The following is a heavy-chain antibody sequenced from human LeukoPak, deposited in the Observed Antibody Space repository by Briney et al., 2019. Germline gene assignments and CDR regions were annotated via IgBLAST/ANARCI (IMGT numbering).Heavy chain of an antibody. CDR1: GGSFSGYY. Sequence: PSETLSLTCAVYGGSFSGYYWSWIRQPPGKGLEWIGEINHSGSTNYNPSLKSRVTISVDTSKNQFSLKLSSVTAADMAVYYCARLRVGSVWFGISLGGGYFDYWGQGTLVTVSS. CDR3: ARLRVGSVWFGISLGGGYFDY. CDR2: INHSGST. D-gene: IGHD3-10*01. J-gene: IGHJ4*02. V-gene: IGHV4-34*01.